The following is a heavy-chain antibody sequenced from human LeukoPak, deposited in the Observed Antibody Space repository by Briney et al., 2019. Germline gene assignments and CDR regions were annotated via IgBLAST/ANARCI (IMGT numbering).Heavy chain of an antibody. CDR3: ARELLLRGATSTDAPDDVDY. CDR1: GYTFTSYA. Sequence: ASVKVSCKASGYTFTSYAMHWVRQAPGQRLEWMGWINAGNGNTKYSQKFQGRVTITRDTSASTAYMELSSLRSEDTAVYYCARELLLRGATSTDAPDDVDYWGQGTLVTVSS. V-gene: IGHV1-3*01. J-gene: IGHJ4*02. D-gene: IGHD1-26*01. CDR2: INAGNGNT.